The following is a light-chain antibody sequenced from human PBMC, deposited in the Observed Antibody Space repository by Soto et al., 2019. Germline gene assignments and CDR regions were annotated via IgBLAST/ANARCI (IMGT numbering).Light chain of an antibody. V-gene: IGLV2-14*03. CDR3: NSYTSSSTYV. J-gene: IGLJ1*01. CDR1: SSDVGGYNY. CDR2: DVA. Sequence: QSVLTQPASVSGSPGQSITISCTGTSSDVGGYNYVSWYQHHPGKAPKLMIYDVANRPSGVSNRFSGSKSGNTASLTISGLQAEDEADYYCNSYTSSSTYVFGTGTNHRP.